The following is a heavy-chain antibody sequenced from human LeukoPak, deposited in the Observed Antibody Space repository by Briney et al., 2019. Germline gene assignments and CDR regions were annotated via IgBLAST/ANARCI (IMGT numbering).Heavy chain of an antibody. D-gene: IGHD1-1*01. CDR3: ARLETGTTDPFDY. CDR2: IYPGDSDT. Sequence: GESLKISCKGSGYNFTTYWIGWVRQMSGKGLEWMGIIYPGDSDTRYNPSFQGQVTISADKSISTAYLQWSSLKASDTAMYYCARLETGTTDPFDYWGQGTLLIVSS. V-gene: IGHV5-51*01. J-gene: IGHJ4*02. CDR1: GYNFTTYW.